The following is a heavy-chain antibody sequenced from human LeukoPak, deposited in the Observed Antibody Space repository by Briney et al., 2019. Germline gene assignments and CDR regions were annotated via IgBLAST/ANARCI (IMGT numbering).Heavy chain of an antibody. D-gene: IGHD2-2*01. CDR1: GYTFTSYG. Sequence: ASVKVSCKASGYTFTSYGISWVRQAPGQGLEWMGWISAYNGNTNYAQKLQGRVTMTTDPSTSTAYMELRSLRSDDTAVYYCARDRPRYCSSTSCKSRAFDIWGQGTMVTVSS. CDR2: ISAYNGNT. J-gene: IGHJ3*02. V-gene: IGHV1-18*01. CDR3: ARDRPRYCSSTSCKSRAFDI.